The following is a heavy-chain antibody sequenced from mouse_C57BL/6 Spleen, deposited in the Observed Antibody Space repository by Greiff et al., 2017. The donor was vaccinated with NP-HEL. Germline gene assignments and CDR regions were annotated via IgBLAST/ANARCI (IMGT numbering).Heavy chain of an antibody. V-gene: IGHV2-6-1*01. J-gene: IGHJ4*01. Sequence: VQVVESGPGLVAPSQSLSITCTVSGFSLTSYGVHWVRQPPGKGLEWLVVIWSDGSTTYNSALKSRLSISKDNSKSQVFLKMNSLQTDDTAMYYCARQGGSSLYYAMDYWGQGTSVTVSS. CDR2: IWSDGST. CDR3: ARQGGSSLYYAMDY. CDR1: GFSLTSYG. D-gene: IGHD1-1*01.